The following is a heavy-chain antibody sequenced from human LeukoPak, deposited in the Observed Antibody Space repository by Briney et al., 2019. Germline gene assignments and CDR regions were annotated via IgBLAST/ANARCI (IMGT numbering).Heavy chain of an antibody. CDR3: ARGAVSEYCSGGSCYRWDY. Sequence: ASVKVSCKASGYTFTGYYMHWVRQATGQGLEWMGWMNPNSGNTGYAQKFQGRVTMTRSTSISTAYLELSSLTSEDTAIYYCARGAVSEYCSGGSCYRWDYWGQGTLVTVSS. J-gene: IGHJ4*02. V-gene: IGHV1-8*02. CDR1: GYTFTGYY. D-gene: IGHD2-15*01. CDR2: MNPNSGNT.